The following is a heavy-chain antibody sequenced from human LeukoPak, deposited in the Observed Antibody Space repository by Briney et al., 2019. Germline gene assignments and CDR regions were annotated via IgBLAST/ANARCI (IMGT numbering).Heavy chain of an antibody. CDR3: ASDPRTSGYSYGLGY. Sequence: ASVKVSCKASGGTFSNYAISWVRQAPGQGLDWMGGIIPSFGTTNYSQKFQGRVTITADESTSTAYMELHILRSEDTAIYYCASDPRTSGYSYGLGYWGQGTLVTVSS. CDR2: IIPSFGTT. V-gene: IGHV1-69*13. CDR1: GGTFSNYA. D-gene: IGHD5-18*01. J-gene: IGHJ4*02.